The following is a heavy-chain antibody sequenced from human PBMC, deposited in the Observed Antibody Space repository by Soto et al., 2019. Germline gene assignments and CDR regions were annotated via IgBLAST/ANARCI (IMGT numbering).Heavy chain of an antibody. Sequence: SETLSLTCTVSGGSISSYYLSWIRRPPGKGLEWIGYIYNSGSTHSNPSLQSRVTISVDTSKNQFSLKLSSVTAADTAVYCCARHNHDYGDYVSTFDIWGQGAMVTVSS. CDR2: IYNSGST. J-gene: IGHJ3*02. V-gene: IGHV4-59*12. CDR3: ARHNHDYGDYVSTFDI. CDR1: GGSISSYY. D-gene: IGHD4-17*01.